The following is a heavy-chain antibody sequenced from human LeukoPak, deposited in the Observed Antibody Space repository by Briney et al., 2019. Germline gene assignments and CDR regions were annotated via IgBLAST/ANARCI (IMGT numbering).Heavy chain of an antibody. V-gene: IGHV3-21*01. CDR2: ISSRSSYI. CDR1: GFTFSSYS. CDR3: ARTFGEYTIFDY. D-gene: IGHD3-10*01. J-gene: IGHJ4*02. Sequence: GGSLRLSCAASGFTFSSYSMNWVRQAPGKGLEWVSSISSRSSYIYYADSVKGRFTISRDNANNSLYLQMNSLRAEDTAVYYCARTFGEYTIFDYWGQGTLVTVSS.